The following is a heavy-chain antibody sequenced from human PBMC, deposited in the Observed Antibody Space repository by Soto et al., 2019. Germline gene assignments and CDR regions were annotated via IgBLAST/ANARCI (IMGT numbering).Heavy chain of an antibody. CDR2: ISGTGDST. V-gene: IGHV3-23*01. CDR3: AKDYSNPYYYYGMDV. D-gene: IGHD4-4*01. Sequence: EVQLLESGGGLVQPGGSLRLSCAASGFTFSSYAMSWVRQAPGKGLEWVLAISGTGDSTYYAESVKGRFTISRDNSKNTLSLQINSLRAEDTALYYCAKDYSNPYYYYGMDVWGQGTTVTVSS. J-gene: IGHJ6*02. CDR1: GFTFSSYA.